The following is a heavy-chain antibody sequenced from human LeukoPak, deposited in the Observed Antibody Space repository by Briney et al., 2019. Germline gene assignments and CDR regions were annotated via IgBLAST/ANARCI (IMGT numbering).Heavy chain of an antibody. Sequence: PGGSLRLSCAASGFTFSSYSMNWIRQAPGKGLEWVSSISSTGNSIFYADSVKGRFTISRDNAKNSLYLQMNSLRAEDTAVYYCARDWDRWGQGTLVTVSS. J-gene: IGHJ5*02. V-gene: IGHV3-21*01. CDR3: ARDWDR. CDR1: GFTFSSYS. CDR2: ISSTGNSI.